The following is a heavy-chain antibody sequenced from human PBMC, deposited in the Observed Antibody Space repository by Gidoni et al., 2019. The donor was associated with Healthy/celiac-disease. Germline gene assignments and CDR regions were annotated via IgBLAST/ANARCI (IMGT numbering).Heavy chain of an antibody. V-gene: IGHV3-9*01. D-gene: IGHD2-2*01. J-gene: IGHJ3*02. CDR1: GFTFDDYA. Sequence: EVQLVESGGGLVQPGRSLRLSCAASGFTFDDYAMHWVRQAPGKGLEWVSGISWNSGSIGYADSVKGRFTISRDNAKNSLYLQMNSLRAEDTALYYCAKDTSRYQLLFATDAFDIWGQGTMVTVSS. CDR2: ISWNSGSI. CDR3: AKDTSRYQLLFATDAFDI.